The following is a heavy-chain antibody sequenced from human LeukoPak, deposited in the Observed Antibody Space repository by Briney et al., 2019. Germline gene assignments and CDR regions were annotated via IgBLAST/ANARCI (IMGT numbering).Heavy chain of an antibody. CDR2: INQVGSEK. D-gene: IGHD6-6*01. J-gene: IGHJ4*02. CDR1: GFTSSSYW. V-gene: IGHV3-7*05. CDR3: ARKMGSSSSRGSYYFDY. Sequence: GGSLRLSCAASGFTSSSYWMSWVRQAPGKGLEWVANINQVGSEKYYVDSVKGRFTISRDNAKNSLYLQMNSLRGEDMAVYYCARKMGSSSSRGSYYFDYWGQGALVTVSS.